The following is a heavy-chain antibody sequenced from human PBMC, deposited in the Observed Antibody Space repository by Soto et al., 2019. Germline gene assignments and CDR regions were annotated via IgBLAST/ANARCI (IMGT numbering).Heavy chain of an antibody. CDR3: ARDIRETMNAFDI. V-gene: IGHV3-21*01. Sequence: GGSLRLSCAASGFTFSSYSMNWVRQAPGKGLEWVSSISSSSYIYYADSVKGRFTISRDNAKNSLYLQMNSLRAEDTAVYYCARDIRETMNAFDIWGQGTMVTVSS. J-gene: IGHJ3*02. D-gene: IGHD1-26*01. CDR1: GFTFSSYS. CDR2: ISSSSYI.